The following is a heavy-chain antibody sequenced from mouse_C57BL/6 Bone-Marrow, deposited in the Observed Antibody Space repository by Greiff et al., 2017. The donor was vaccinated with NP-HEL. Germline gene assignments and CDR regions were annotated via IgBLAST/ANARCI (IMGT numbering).Heavy chain of an antibody. D-gene: IGHD1-1*01. CDR2: ISGGGGNT. CDR3: ARSGYYGSASY. J-gene: IGHJ3*01. Sequence: EVKLMESGGGLVKPGGSLKLSCAASGFTFSSYTMSWVRQTPEKRLEWVATISGGGGNTYYPDSVKGRFTISRDNAKNTLYLQMSSLRSEDTALYYCARSGYYGSASYWGQGTLVTVSA. V-gene: IGHV5-9*01. CDR1: GFTFSSYT.